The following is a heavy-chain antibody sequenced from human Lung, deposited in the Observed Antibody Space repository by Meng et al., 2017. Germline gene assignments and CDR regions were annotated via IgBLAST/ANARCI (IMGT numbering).Heavy chain of an antibody. V-gene: IGHV1-18*01. CDR3: ARSPYSSGWPNFDS. J-gene: IGHJ4*02. CDR1: GYPFTNYG. Sequence: QVHLVQSGAEVREPGASVKVSWKASGYPFTNYGISWVRQVPGQGIEWMGWISVYNVNTNYAQKFQGRVTMTTDTSTSTTYMELRSLRSDDTGVYYCARSPYSSGWPNFDSWGQGTLVTVSS. D-gene: IGHD6-19*01. CDR2: ISVYNVNT.